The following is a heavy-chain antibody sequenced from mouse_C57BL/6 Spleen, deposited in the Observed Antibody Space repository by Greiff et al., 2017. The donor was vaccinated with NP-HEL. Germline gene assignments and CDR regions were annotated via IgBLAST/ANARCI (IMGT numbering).Heavy chain of an antibody. CDR2: IRNKANGYTT. V-gene: IGHV7-3*01. J-gene: IGHJ2*01. Sequence: EVKVVESGGGLVQPGGSLSLSCAASGFTFTDYYMSWVRQPPGKALEWLGFIRNKANGYTTEYSASVKGRFTISRDNSQSILYLQMNALRAEDSATYYCARSDGRAYYFDYWGQGTTLTVSS. D-gene: IGHD2-3*01. CDR1: GFTFTDYY. CDR3: ARSDGRAYYFDY.